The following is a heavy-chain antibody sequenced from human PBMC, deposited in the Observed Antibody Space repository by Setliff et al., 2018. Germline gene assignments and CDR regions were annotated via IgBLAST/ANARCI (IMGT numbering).Heavy chain of an antibody. CDR1: GYTFTSYY. CDR2: INTGGGSA. V-gene: IGHV1-46*01. Sequence: ASVKVSCKASGYTFTSYYMYWVRQAPGQGFEWMGTINTGGGSASIVDQFQDRVTITRNTSISTAYMELSSLRSEDTAVYYCARGRASGGYFEVWYSDLWGRGTLVTVS. J-gene: IGHJ2*01. CDR3: ARGRASGGYFEVWYSDL. D-gene: IGHD3-22*01.